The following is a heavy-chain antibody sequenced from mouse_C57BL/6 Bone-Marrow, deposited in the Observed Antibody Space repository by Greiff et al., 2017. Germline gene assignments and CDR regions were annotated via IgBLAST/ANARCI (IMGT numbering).Heavy chain of an antibody. V-gene: IGHV2-6-1*01. CDR3: ARHDYYGSSYAMDY. J-gene: IGHJ4*01. D-gene: IGHD1-1*01. CDR2: IWSDGST. CDR1: GFSLTSYG. Sequence: VQLQQSGPGLVAPSQSLSITCTVSGFSLTSYGVHWVRQPPGKGLEWLVVIWSDGSTTYTSALKSRLSISKDNSKSQVFLKMNSLQTDDTAMYYCARHDYYGSSYAMDYWGQGTSVTVSS.